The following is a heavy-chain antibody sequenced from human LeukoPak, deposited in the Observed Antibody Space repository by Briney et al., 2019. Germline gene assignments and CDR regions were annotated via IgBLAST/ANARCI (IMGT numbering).Heavy chain of an antibody. V-gene: IGHV3-23*01. CDR1: GITLSNYV. Sequence: GGSLRLSCAVSGITLSNYVMSWVRQAPGKGLEWVAGISDSGGNTKYADSVKGRFTISRDNPKNTLYLQLNSLRAEDTAVYFCAKRGVVIRVILVGFHKEAYYFESWGQGALVTVSS. CDR2: ISDSGGNT. CDR3: AKRGVVIRVILVGFHKEAYYFES. D-gene: IGHD3/OR15-3a*01. J-gene: IGHJ4*02.